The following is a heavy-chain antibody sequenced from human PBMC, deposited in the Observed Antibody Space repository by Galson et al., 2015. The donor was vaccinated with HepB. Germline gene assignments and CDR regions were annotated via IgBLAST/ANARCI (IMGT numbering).Heavy chain of an antibody. CDR3: ASVASGAAFDY. CDR2: LDPSDSYT. V-gene: IGHV5-10-1*01. CDR1: GSSFTNYF. J-gene: IGHJ4*02. Sequence: QSGAEVTEPGESLRISCKGSGSSFTNYFITWVRQMPGRGLEWMGWLDPSDSYTNYSPSFRGHVTISADKSISTAYLQWNTLKASDTAMYYCASVASGAAFDYWGQGTLVTVSS.